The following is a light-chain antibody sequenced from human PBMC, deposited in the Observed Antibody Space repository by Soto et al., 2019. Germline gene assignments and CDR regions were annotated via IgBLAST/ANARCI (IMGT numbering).Light chain of an antibody. V-gene: IGLV1-51*01. Sequence: QSVLTQPPSVSAAPGQKVTISCSGGSSNIGNNYVSWYQQLPGTAPKLLIYDENKRPSGIPDRFSGSKSGTSATLGITGLQTGDEADYYCGTWDSSLSVWLFGGGTQLTVL. CDR1: SSNIGNNY. CDR2: DEN. CDR3: GTWDSSLSVWL. J-gene: IGLJ7*01.